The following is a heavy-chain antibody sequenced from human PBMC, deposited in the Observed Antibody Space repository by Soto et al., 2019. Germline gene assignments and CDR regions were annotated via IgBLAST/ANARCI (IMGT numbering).Heavy chain of an antibody. D-gene: IGHD1-7*01. J-gene: IGHJ6*03. CDR2: TYYRSRWYN. Sequence: QTLSLTCAISGDSVSSNSAAWNWIRQSPSRGLEWLGRTYYRSRWYNDYAVSVKSRITVNPDRSKNQLSLHLNSVTPEDTSVYYCVGTPSPQLYYMDVSDKGTTVTVSS. V-gene: IGHV6-1*01. CDR3: VGTPSPQLYYMDV. CDR1: GDSVSSNSAA.